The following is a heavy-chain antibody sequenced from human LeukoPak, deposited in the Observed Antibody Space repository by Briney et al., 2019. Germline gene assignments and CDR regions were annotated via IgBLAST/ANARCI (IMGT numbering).Heavy chain of an antibody. Sequence: GASVKVSCKASGYTFTAYYMHWVRQAPGQGLEWMGWIHPGSGDTKYAQKFQGRVTLTRDTSSSTAYMDLSGLRSDDTALYYCASYASGYNWLRAWGQGTQVTVSS. J-gene: IGHJ5*02. V-gene: IGHV1-2*02. D-gene: IGHD5-12*01. CDR2: IHPGSGDT. CDR1: GYTFTAYY. CDR3: ASYASGYNWLRA.